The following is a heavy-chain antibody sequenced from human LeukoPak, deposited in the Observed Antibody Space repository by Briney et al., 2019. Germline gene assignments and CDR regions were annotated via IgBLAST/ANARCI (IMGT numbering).Heavy chain of an antibody. V-gene: IGHV3-66*01. CDR3: ARGITIFGVVTRPDY. CDR1: GITFSSYS. Sequence: GGSLRLSCGASGITFSSYSMNWVRQAPGKGLEWVSVIYSGGSTYYADSVKGRFTISRDNSKNTLYLQMNSLRAEDTAVYSCARGITIFGVVTRPDYWGQGTLVTVSS. D-gene: IGHD3-3*01. CDR2: IYSGGST. J-gene: IGHJ4*02.